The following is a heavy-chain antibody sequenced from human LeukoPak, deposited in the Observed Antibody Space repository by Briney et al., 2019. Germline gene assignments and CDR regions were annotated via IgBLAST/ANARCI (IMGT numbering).Heavy chain of an antibody. CDR1: GFTFSSYG. CDR3: AKAGSYYYDSSGYYNFDY. CDR2: ISYDGSNK. J-gene: IGHJ4*02. V-gene: IGHV3-30*18. Sequence: PGGSLRLSCAASGFTFSSYGMHWVRQAPGKGLEWVAVISYDGSNKYYADSVKGRFTISRDNSKNTLYLQMNSLRAEDTAVYYCAKAGSYYYDSSGYYNFDYWGQGTLVTVSS. D-gene: IGHD3-22*01.